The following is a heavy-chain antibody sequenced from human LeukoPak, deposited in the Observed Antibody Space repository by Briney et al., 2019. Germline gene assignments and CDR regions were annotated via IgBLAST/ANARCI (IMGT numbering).Heavy chain of an antibody. Sequence: GGSLRLSCAASGFTFSSYWMSWVRQAPGEGLEWVAKIKQDGSEKFYVDSVKDRFTISRDNAKNSLYLQMNSLRAEDTAVYYCASGCYFGICYSSDYWGQGTLVTVSS. V-gene: IGHV3-7*01. CDR2: IKQDGSEK. CDR3: ASGCYFGICYSSDY. CDR1: GFTFSSYW. D-gene: IGHD2-15*01. J-gene: IGHJ4*02.